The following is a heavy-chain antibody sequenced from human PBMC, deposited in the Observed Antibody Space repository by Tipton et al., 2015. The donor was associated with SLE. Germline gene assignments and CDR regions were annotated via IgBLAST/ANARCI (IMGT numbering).Heavy chain of an antibody. CDR1: GGSISSSSYY. Sequence: TLSLTCTVSGGSISSSSYYWGWIRQPPGKGLEWIGSIYYSGSTYYNPSLKSRVTISVDTSKNQFSLKLSSVTAADTAVYYCARGRWELLQDYWGQGTLVTVSS. CDR3: ARGRWELLQDY. CDR2: IYYSGST. D-gene: IGHD1-26*01. J-gene: IGHJ4*02. V-gene: IGHV4-39*07.